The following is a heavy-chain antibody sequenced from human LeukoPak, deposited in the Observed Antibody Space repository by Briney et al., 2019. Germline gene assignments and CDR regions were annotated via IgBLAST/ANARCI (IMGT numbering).Heavy chain of an antibody. V-gene: IGHV1-18*01. Sequence: ASVKVSCKASGYTFTSYGISWVRQAPGQGLEWMGWISAYNGNTNYAQKFQGRVTMTTDTSTSTAYMELRSLRSDDTAVYYCASTGYSSSWTQFDYWGQGTLVTVSS. D-gene: IGHD6-13*01. CDR1: GYTFTSYG. CDR2: ISAYNGNT. CDR3: ASTGYSSSWTQFDY. J-gene: IGHJ4*02.